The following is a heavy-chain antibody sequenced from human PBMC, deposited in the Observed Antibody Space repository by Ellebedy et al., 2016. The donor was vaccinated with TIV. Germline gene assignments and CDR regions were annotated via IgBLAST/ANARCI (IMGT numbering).Heavy chain of an antibody. CDR3: ARASLFTTSDFDY. CDR2: IYYSGNT. V-gene: IGHV4-61*08. CDR1: GGSISGGDYY. J-gene: IGHJ4*02. D-gene: IGHD1-1*01. Sequence: SETLSLTXTVSGGSISGGDYYWSWIRQPPGKGLEWIGYIYYSGNTNYNPSLKSRVTISVDTSKNQFFLNLNSVTAADTAVYYCARASLFTTSDFDYWGQGTLVTVSS.